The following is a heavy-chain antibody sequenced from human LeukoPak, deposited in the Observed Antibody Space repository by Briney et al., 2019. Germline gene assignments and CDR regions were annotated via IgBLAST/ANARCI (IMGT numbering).Heavy chain of an antibody. J-gene: IGHJ4*02. CDR1: GFTFSGSA. Sequence: GGSLRLSCAASGFTFSGSAIHWVRQASGKGLEWVGRIRSKANSYATAYAASVKGRFTISRDDSKNTAYLQMNSLKTEDTAVYYCTSPSIAVAGTTGWGQGTLVTVSS. D-gene: IGHD6-19*01. V-gene: IGHV3-73*01. CDR3: TSPSIAVAGTTG. CDR2: IRSKANSYAT.